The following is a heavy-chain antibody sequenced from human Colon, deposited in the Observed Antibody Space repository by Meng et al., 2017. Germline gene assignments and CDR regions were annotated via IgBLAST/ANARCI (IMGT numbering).Heavy chain of an antibody. Sequence: QVQLVQSGAEVKKPGASVKVSCKASGYTFTDYYIHWVRQAPGQGLEWMGRINPKSGGTNSAQIFQGRVTMTRDTSISTVYMELTRLRSDDTALYYCGKREYISGLTYWGQGTLVTVSS. CDR3: GKREYISGLTY. J-gene: IGHJ4*02. CDR2: INPKSGGT. D-gene: IGHD6-19*01. V-gene: IGHV1-2*06. CDR1: GYTFTDYY.